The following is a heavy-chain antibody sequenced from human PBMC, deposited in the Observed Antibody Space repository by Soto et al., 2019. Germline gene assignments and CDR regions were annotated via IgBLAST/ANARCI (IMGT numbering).Heavy chain of an antibody. D-gene: IGHD3-10*01. CDR2: ISSNGGST. CDR3: ARASGSGDFDY. V-gene: IGHV3-64*02. J-gene: IGHJ4*02. Sequence: GGSLRLSCAASGFTFSSYAMHWVRQAPGKGLEYVSAISSNGGSTYYADSVKGRFTISRDNSKNTLYLQMGSLRAEDMAVYYCARASGSGDFDYWGQGTLVTVSS. CDR1: GFTFSSYA.